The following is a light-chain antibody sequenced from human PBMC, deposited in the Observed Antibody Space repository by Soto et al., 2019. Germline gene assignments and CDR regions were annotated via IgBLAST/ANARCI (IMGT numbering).Light chain of an antibody. CDR2: KAS. Sequence: DSQMTQSPSTLSASVGDRATITCRASQSISSWLAWYQQKPGKAPKLLIYKASTLQSGVPSRFSGSGSGTEFTLAISSLQPDDSATYYCQQYNDNWTFGQGTKVDIK. V-gene: IGKV1-5*03. CDR1: QSISSW. CDR3: QQYNDNWT. J-gene: IGKJ1*01.